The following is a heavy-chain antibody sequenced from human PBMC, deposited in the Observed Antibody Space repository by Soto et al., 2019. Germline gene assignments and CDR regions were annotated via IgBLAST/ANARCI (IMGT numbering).Heavy chain of an antibody. CDR1: GGSISSYY. CDR3: VRYSSIAARPICFDY. Sequence: PSETLSLTCTVSGGSISSYYLSWIRQPPGKGLEWIGYIYYSGSTNYNPSLKSRVTISVDTSKNQFSLKLSTRTAADTAVYYCVRYSSIAARPICFDYWGQGTLVTGFS. D-gene: IGHD6-6*01. CDR2: IYYSGST. V-gene: IGHV4-59*08. J-gene: IGHJ4*02.